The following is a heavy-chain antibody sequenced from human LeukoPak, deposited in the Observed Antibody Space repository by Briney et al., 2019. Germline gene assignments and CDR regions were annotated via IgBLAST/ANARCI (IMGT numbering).Heavy chain of an antibody. V-gene: IGHV1-2*02. Sequence: ASVKVSCKASGYTFSGYYIHWVRQAPGQGPEWMGLIKPDSGDTNYAQNFRGRVTMTRDTSITTAYMELNRLTSDDTAVYYCVRDRPHNWFDPWGQGTLATVSS. CDR3: VRDRPHNWFDP. J-gene: IGHJ5*02. CDR1: GYTFSGYY. CDR2: IKPDSGDT.